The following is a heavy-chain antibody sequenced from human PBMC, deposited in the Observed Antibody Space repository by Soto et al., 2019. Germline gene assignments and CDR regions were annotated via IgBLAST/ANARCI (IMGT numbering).Heavy chain of an antibody. CDR3: ARVPFYYYGMDV. J-gene: IGHJ6*02. CDR2: IFHSGNT. V-gene: IGHV4-4*02. Sequence: QVQLQESGPGLVKPSGTLSLTCAVSGDSISSRNWWSWVRQPPGKGLEWIGEIFHSGNTNYDPSLKSRVAISVYKSKNQLSLELTSVTAADTAVYYCARVPFYYYGMDVWGQGTTVTVSS. CDR1: GDSISSRNW.